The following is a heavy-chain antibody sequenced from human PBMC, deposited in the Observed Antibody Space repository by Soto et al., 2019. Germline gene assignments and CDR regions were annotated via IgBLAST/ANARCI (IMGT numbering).Heavy chain of an antibody. CDR1: GGTFSSYA. V-gene: IGHV1-69*13. CDR2: IIPIFGTA. CDR3: ARGESSSSSDWFDP. J-gene: IGHJ5*02. D-gene: IGHD6-6*01. Sequence: SVKVSCKASGGTFSSYAISWVRQAPGQGLEWMGGIIPIFGTANYAQRFQGRVTITADESTSTAYMELSSLRSEDTAVYYCARGESSSSSDWFDPWGQGTLVTVSS.